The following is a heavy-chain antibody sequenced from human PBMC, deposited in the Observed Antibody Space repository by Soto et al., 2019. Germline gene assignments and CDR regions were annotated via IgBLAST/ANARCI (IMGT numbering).Heavy chain of an antibody. CDR1: GYTFSNYF. J-gene: IGHJ5*02. CDR2: INPKGGAT. CDR3: ARDEGFCSGASCTGGFDP. V-gene: IGHV1-46*01. Sequence: ASVKVSCKASGYTFSNYFINWLRQAPGQGLEWVGVINPKGGATTYGQKFQGRVNMTSATSTNTIYMTLRSLTSEDTAFYYCARDEGFCSGASCTGGFDPWGQGTLVTVSS. D-gene: IGHD2-15*01.